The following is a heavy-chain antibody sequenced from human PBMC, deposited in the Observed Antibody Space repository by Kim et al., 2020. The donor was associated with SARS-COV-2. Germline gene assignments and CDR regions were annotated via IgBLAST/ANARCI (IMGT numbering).Heavy chain of an antibody. D-gene: IGHD3-9*01. CDR1: GFTFSSYD. V-gene: IGHV3-13*01. CDR2: IGTAGDT. Sequence: GGSLRLSCAASGFTFSSYDMHWVRQATEKGLEWVSAIGTAGDTYYPGSVKGRFTISRENAKNSLYLQMNSVRAGDTAVYYCARGDILTGYFIPPYYYGMDVWGQGTTVTVAS. CDR3: ARGDILTGYFIPPYYYGMDV. J-gene: IGHJ6*02.